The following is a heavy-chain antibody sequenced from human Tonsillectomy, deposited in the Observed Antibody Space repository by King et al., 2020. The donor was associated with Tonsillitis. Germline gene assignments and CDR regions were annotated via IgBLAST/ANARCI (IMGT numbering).Heavy chain of an antibody. CDR1: GFTFTTYP. J-gene: IGHJ4*02. V-gene: IGHV3-23*04. D-gene: IGHD5-24*01. Sequence: VQLVESGGIFVQPGGSLRLSCVASGFTFTTYPMSWVRQAPGKGLEWVSSIRGSGTITYYADSVKGRFTISRDNSNNTLFLQLNSLRAEDTALYYCAKNLMGRWPPQFYFDNWGQGTLVTVSS. CDR2: IRGSGTIT. CDR3: AKNLMGRWPPQFYFDN.